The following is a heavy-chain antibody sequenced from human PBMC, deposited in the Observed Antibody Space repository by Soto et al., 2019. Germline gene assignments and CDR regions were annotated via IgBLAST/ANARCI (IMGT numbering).Heavy chain of an antibody. CDR2: IYHSGYI. D-gene: IGHD4-17*01. Sequence: QLQLQESGSGLVKPSQTLSLTCAVSGGSISSGGYSWSWIRQPPGKGLEWIGYIYHSGYIYYNPSLKSRVTISVDRSKNQFSLKLSSVTAADTAVYYCARAHYGDYGYGMDVWGQGTTVTVSS. V-gene: IGHV4-30-2*01. CDR1: GGSISSGGYS. CDR3: ARAHYGDYGYGMDV. J-gene: IGHJ6*02.